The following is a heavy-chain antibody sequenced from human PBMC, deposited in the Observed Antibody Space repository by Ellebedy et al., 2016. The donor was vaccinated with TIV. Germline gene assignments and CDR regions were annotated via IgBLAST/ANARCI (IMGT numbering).Heavy chain of an antibody. V-gene: IGHV1-18*01. Sequence: AASVKVSCKASGYTFTSYGISWVRQAPGQGLEWMGWISAYNGNTNYAQKLQGRVTMTTDTSTSTAYMELRSLRSDDTAVYYCARDGVVVLSATQKGFDPWGQGTLVTVSS. CDR1: GYTFTSYG. J-gene: IGHJ5*02. CDR3: ARDGVVVLSATQKGFDP. D-gene: IGHD2-15*01. CDR2: ISAYNGNT.